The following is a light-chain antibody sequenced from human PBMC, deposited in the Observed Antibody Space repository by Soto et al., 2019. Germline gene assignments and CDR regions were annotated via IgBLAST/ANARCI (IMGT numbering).Light chain of an antibody. Sequence: DIQTTQSASSLSASLGDRVTITCRASQSIGSYLSWYQQKPGKAPKLLIYAASSLQSGVPSRFSGSGSGTDFTLTICSMKPEDFATYYCQQSYSTITFGQGTRLEI. CDR1: QSIGSY. J-gene: IGKJ5*01. V-gene: IGKV1-39*01. CDR2: AAS. CDR3: QQSYSTIT.